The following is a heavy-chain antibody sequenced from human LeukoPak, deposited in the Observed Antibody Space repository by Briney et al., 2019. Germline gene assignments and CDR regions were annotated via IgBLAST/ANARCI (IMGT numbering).Heavy chain of an antibody. CDR2: INHSGGT. CDR1: GGSFSGYY. Sequence: PSETLSLTCAVYGGSFSGYYWSWIRQPPGKGLEWIGEINHSGGTNYNPSLKSRVTISVDTSKNQFSLKLSSVTAADTAVYYCARGTIAAAADCFDYWGQGTLVTVSS. D-gene: IGHD6-13*01. J-gene: IGHJ4*02. V-gene: IGHV4-34*01. CDR3: ARGTIAAAADCFDY.